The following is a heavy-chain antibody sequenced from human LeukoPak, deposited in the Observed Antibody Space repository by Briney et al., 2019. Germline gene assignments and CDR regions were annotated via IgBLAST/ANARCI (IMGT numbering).Heavy chain of an antibody. J-gene: IGHJ6*02. V-gene: IGHV4-61*02. CDR1: GVSISSGSYY. D-gene: IGHD6-19*01. CDR3: ARDAVAGPYYYYGMDV. CDR2: IYTSGST. Sequence: PSETLSLTCTVSGVSISSGSYYWSWIRQPAGKGLEWIGRIYTSGSTNYNPSLKSRVTISVDTSKNQFSLKLSSVTAADTAVYYCARDAVAGPYYYYGMDVWGQGTTVTVSS.